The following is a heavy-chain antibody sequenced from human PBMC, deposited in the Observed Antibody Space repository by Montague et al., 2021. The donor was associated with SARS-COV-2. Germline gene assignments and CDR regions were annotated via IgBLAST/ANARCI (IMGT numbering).Heavy chain of an antibody. CDR2: IYYSGST. CDR1: GXSISSSSYF. CDR3: ARKTSRGLTIFGVVTASYCFDY. V-gene: IGHV4-39*01. D-gene: IGHD3-3*01. Sequence: SETLSLTCTVSGXSISSSSYFWGWIRQPPGKGLEWIGSIYYSGSTYYNPSLKSRVTISVDTSKNQFSLKLSSVTAADTAVFYCARKTSRGLTIFGVVTASYCFDYWGQGTLVTVSS. J-gene: IGHJ4*02.